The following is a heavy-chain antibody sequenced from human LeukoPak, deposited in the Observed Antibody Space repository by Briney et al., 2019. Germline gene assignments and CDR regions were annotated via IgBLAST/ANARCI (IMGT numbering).Heavy chain of an antibody. CDR1: GFTFDDYA. D-gene: IGHD3-16*01. V-gene: IGHV3-9*01. J-gene: IGHJ4*02. Sequence: GGSLRLSCAASGFTFDDYAMHWVRQAPGKGLEWVSGISWNSGSIGYADSVKGRFTISRDNAKNSLYVQMNSLRAEDTALYYCAKANRGVFDYWGQGTLVTVSS. CDR3: AKANRGVFDY. CDR2: ISWNSGSI.